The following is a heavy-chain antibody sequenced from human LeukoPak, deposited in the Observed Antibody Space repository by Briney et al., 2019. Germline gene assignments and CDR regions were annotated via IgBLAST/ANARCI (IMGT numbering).Heavy chain of an antibody. Sequence: SETLSLTCAVSGGSISSNNWWSWVRQPPGKGLEWIGEIYHSGSTDYNPSLESRVTISVDKSKNQFSLKLSSVTAADTAVYYCARHGGSYTFDLWGQGVLVTVSS. V-gene: IGHV4-4*02. CDR3: ARHGGSYTFDL. CDR1: GGSISSNNW. CDR2: IYHSGST. J-gene: IGHJ4*02. D-gene: IGHD1-26*01.